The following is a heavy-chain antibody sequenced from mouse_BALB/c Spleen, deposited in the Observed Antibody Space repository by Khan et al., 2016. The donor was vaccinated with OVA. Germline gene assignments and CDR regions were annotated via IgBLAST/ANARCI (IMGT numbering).Heavy chain of an antibody. CDR3: ARMARTIN. V-gene: IGHV5-6-3*01. Sequence: EVELVESGGGLVQPGGSLKLSCAASGFTFSSYGMSWVRQTPDKRLELVATINSNGGSTYYPDSGKGRFTISRDNAKNTLYLTSSSLKSEDTAMYYCARMARTINWGQGTTLTVSS. CDR2: INSNGGST. CDR1: GFTFSSYG. J-gene: IGHJ2*01.